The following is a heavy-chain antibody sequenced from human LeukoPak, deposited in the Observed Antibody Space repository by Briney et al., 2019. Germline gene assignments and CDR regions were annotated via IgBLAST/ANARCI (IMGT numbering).Heavy chain of an antibody. V-gene: IGHV4-39*07. D-gene: IGHD7-27*01. CDR3: ARVNWGSRRNNWFDP. Sequence: TSETLSLTCSVSGGSISSSSYYWGWIRQPPGKGLEWIGSIYYSGSTYYNPSLKSRVTISVDKSKNQFSLKLSSVTAADTAVYYCARVNWGSRRNNWFDPWGQGTLVTVSS. CDR1: GGSISSSSYY. J-gene: IGHJ5*02. CDR2: IYYSGST.